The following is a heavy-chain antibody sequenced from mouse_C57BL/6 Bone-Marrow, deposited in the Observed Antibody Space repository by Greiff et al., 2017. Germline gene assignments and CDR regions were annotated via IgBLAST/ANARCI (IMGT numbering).Heavy chain of an antibody. CDR1: GYTFTDYY. D-gene: IGHD2-4*01. Sequence: VQLQQSGAELVRPGASVKLSCKASGYTFTDYYINWVKQRPGQGLEWIARIYPGSGNTYYNEKFKGKATLTAEKSSSTAYLQLSSLTSEDSAVYFCARERDYDGPPYWYFDVWGTGTTVTVAS. CDR3: ARERDYDGPPYWYFDV. V-gene: IGHV1-76*01. J-gene: IGHJ1*03. CDR2: IYPGSGNT.